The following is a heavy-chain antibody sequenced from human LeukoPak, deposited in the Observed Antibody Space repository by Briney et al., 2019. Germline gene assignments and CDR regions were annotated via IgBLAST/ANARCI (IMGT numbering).Heavy chain of an antibody. D-gene: IGHD3-22*01. CDR3: ARDQSGYRTYYFDY. J-gene: IGHJ4*02. V-gene: IGHV3-23*01. Sequence: GGSLRLSCAVSGFTFSNYAMVWVRQAPGKGLDWVSSISAGGGVTSNADSVKGRFTISRDNAKNSLYLQMNSLRAEDTAVYYCARDQSGYRTYYFDYWGQGTLVTVSS. CDR1: GFTFSNYA. CDR2: ISAGGGVT.